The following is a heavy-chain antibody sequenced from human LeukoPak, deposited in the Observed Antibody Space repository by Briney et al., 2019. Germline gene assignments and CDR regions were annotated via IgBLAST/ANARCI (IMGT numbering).Heavy chain of an antibody. CDR3: ARTRYGSGYGDWFDP. CDR2: INPSGGST. V-gene: IGHV1-46*03. J-gene: IGHJ5*02. D-gene: IGHD3-10*01. Sequence: GASVKVSCKASGYTFTSYYMHWVRQAPGQGLEWMGIINPSGGSTSYAQKFQGRVTMTRDTSTSTVYMELSSLRSGDTAVYYCARTRYGSGYGDWFDPWGQGTLVTVSS. CDR1: GYTFTSYY.